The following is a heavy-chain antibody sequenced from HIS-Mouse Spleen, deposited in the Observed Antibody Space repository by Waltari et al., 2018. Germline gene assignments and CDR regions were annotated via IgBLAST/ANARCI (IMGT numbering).Heavy chain of an antibody. J-gene: IGHJ2*01. D-gene: IGHD6-13*01. CDR2: IYYRWST. V-gene: IGHV4-39*07. Sequence: QLQLQESGPGLVKPSDTLSLTCTVSGGSLRSPRYYWGWIRQPPGKGREWIGSIYYRWSTYYNPSLKSRVTISVDTSKNQFSLKLSSVTAADTAVYYCAREIPYSSSWYDWYFDLWGRGTMVTVSS. CDR1: GGSLRSPRYY. CDR3: AREIPYSSSWYDWYFDL.